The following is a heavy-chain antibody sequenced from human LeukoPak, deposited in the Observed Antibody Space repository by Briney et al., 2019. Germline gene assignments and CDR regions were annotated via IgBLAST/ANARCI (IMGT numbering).Heavy chain of an antibody. V-gene: IGHV3-33*01. CDR2: IWYDGSNK. D-gene: IGHD1-26*01. Sequence: PGGSLRPSCAASGFTLSIYGMQWVRQAPGRGLGWVAVIWYDGSNKYYADSVKGRFTISRDNSKNTLYLQMNSLRAEDTAVYYCASPYSGSSDAFDIWGQGTMVTVSS. CDR1: GFTLSIYG. J-gene: IGHJ3*02. CDR3: ASPYSGSSDAFDI.